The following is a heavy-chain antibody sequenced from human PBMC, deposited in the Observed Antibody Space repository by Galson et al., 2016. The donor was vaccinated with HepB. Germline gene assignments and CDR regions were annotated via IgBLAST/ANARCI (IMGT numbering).Heavy chain of an antibody. J-gene: IGHJ4*02. CDR2: ISYDGSNE. Sequence: SLRLSCAASGFTFSSFPMHWVRQTPGKGLEWVAIISYDGSNEYYADSVKGRFTISRDNSRKTLYLQMNSLRAEDTAVYYCLRDGVGAASHDYWGQGTLVAVSS. V-gene: IGHV3-30-3*01. D-gene: IGHD6-13*01. CDR1: GFTFSSFP. CDR3: LRDGVGAASHDY.